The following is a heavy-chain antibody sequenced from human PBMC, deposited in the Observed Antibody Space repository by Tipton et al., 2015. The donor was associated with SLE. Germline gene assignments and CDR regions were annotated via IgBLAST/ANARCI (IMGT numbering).Heavy chain of an antibody. Sequence: TLSLTCTVSGGSISSYYWSWIRQPPGKGLEWIGYIYTSGSTNYNPSLKSRVTISVDTSKNQFSLKLSSVTAADTAVYYCARDRGWELLPGGMDVWGQGTTVTVSS. D-gene: IGHD1-26*01. CDR1: GGSISSYY. J-gene: IGHJ6*02. CDR2: IYTSGST. CDR3: ARDRGWELLPGGMDV. V-gene: IGHV4-4*08.